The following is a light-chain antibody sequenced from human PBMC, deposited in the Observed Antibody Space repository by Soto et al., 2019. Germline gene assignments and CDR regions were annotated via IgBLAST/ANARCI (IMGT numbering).Light chain of an antibody. Sequence: QSALTQPASVSGSPGQSITISCTGTSSDVGGYNYVSWYQQHPGKAPKLMIYEVNNRPSGVSNRFSGSKSGNTASLTISGLQAEDEADYYCNSYTSSSTLVLFGGGTKLTVL. CDR1: SSDVGGYNY. J-gene: IGLJ2*01. V-gene: IGLV2-14*01. CDR3: NSYTSSSTLVL. CDR2: EVN.